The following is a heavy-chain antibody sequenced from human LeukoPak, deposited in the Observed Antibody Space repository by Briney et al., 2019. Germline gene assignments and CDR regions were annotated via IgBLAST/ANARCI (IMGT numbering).Heavy chain of an antibody. V-gene: IGHV3-7*01. CDR3: ARVGGSYRRYYYYGMDV. D-gene: IGHD1-26*01. CDR1: GFTFSSYW. Sequence: GGSLRLSCAASGFTFSSYWMSWVRQAPGKGLEWVANIKQDGSEKYYVDSVKGRFTISRDNAKNSLYLQMNSLRAEDTAVYYCARVGGSYRRYYYYGMDVWGQGTMVTVSS. CDR2: IKQDGSEK. J-gene: IGHJ6*02.